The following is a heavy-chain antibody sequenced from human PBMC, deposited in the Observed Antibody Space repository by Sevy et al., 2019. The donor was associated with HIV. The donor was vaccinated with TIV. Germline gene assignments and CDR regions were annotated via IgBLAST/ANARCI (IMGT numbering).Heavy chain of an antibody. V-gene: IGHV1-18*01. Sequence: ASVKVSCKASGYTFTSYGISWVRQAPGQGLEWMGWISAYNGNTNYAQKLQGRVTMTTDTSTGTAYMELRSLRSDDTAVYYCARDLRRLRFLDWLLEPYFDYWGQGTLVTVSS. J-gene: IGHJ4*02. CDR2: ISAYNGNT. D-gene: IGHD3-3*01. CDR3: ARDLRRLRFLDWLLEPYFDY. CDR1: GYTFTSYG.